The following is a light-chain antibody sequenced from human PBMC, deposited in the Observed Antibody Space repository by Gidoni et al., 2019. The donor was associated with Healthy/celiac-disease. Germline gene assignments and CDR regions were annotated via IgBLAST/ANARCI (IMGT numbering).Light chain of an antibody. CDR3: QQDYSYPRR. V-gene: IGKV1-8*01. CDR2: AAS. J-gene: IGKJ1*01. CDR1: QGISSY. Sequence: AMRLHQSPSSLSASTGDRVTITCRASQGISSYLAWYQQKPGKAPKLLIYAASTLQSGVPSRFSGSGSGTDFTLTISCLQSEDCATYYCQQDYSYPRRFGQGTKVEIK.